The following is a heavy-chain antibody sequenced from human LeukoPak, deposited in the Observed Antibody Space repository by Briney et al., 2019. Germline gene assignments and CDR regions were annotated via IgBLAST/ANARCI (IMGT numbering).Heavy chain of an antibody. CDR3: ATLAAAGLYFDY. D-gene: IGHD6-13*01. Sequence: ASVKVSCKASGGTFSSYAISWVRQAPGQGLEWMGGIIPIFGTANYAQKFQGRVTITAGESTSTAYMELSSLRSEDTAVYYCATLAAAGLYFDYWGQGTLVTVSS. CDR1: GGTFSSYA. J-gene: IGHJ4*02. CDR2: IIPIFGTA. V-gene: IGHV1-69*13.